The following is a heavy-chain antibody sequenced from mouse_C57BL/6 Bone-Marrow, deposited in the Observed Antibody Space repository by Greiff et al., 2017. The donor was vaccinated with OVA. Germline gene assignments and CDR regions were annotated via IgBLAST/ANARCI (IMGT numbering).Heavy chain of an antibody. CDR1: GFTFSSYA. D-gene: IGHD4-1*01. V-gene: IGHV5-4*03. Sequence: EVMLVEPGGGLVKPGGSLKLSCAASGFTFSSYAMSWVRQTPEKRLEWVATISAGGSYTYYPDNVKGRFTISRDNAKTNLYLQMSHLKSENTAMYDCARGKLGRRDFDYWGQGTTLTVSA. CDR2: ISAGGSYT. J-gene: IGHJ2*01. CDR3: ARGKLGRRDFDY.